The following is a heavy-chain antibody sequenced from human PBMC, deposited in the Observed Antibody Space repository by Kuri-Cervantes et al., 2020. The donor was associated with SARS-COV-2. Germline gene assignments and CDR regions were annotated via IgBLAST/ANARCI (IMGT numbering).Heavy chain of an antibody. Sequence: ASVKVSCKASGYTFTSYAMHWVRQAPGQRLEWMGWINAGNGNTKYSQKFQGRVTITRDTSASTAYMELSSLRSEDTAVYYCARSAFGATYYDFWSGFDYWGQGTLVTVSS. CDR3: ARSAFGATYYDFWSGFDY. V-gene: IGHV1-3*01. CDR2: INAGNGNT. D-gene: IGHD3-3*01. CDR1: GYTFTSYA. J-gene: IGHJ4*02.